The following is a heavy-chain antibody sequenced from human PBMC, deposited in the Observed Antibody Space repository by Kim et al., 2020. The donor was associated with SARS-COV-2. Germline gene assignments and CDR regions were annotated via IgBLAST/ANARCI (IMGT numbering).Heavy chain of an antibody. CDR1: GFTFSSYA. CDR3: AKDRDTYYGSGSYRGYFDY. J-gene: IGHJ4*02. CDR2: ISGSGGST. Sequence: GGSLRLSCAASGFTFSSYAMSWVRQAPGKGLEWVSAISGSGGSTYYADSVKGRFTISRDNSKNTLYLQMNSLRAEDTAVYYCAKDRDTYYGSGSYRGYFDYWGQGTLVTVSS. D-gene: IGHD3-10*01. V-gene: IGHV3-23*01.